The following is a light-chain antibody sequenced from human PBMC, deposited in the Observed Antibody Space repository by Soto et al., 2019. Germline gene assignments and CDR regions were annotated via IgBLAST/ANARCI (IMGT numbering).Light chain of an antibody. CDR1: QTISSW. CDR2: AAS. J-gene: IGKJ1*01. V-gene: IGKV1-39*01. Sequence: DIQMTQYTSTLSGSVGDSVTITCRASQTISSWLAWYQQKPGKAPNLLIYAASSLQSGVPSRFSGSGSGTDFTLTISSLQSEDFATYYCKQSYSSWWTFGLGSKVDIK. CDR3: KQSYSSWWT.